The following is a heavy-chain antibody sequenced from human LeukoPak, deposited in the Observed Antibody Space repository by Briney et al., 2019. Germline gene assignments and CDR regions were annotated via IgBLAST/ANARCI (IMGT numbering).Heavy chain of an antibody. J-gene: IGHJ4*02. Sequence: VASVKVSCKASGGTFSSYAISWVRQAPGQGLEWMGGIIPIFGTANYAQKFQGRVTITADESTSTAYMELSGLRSEDTAVYYCARDSSRGGYNPYFLDYWGQGTLVTVSS. CDR1: GGTFSSYA. CDR2: IIPIFGTA. CDR3: ARDSSRGGYNPYFLDY. V-gene: IGHV1-69*13. D-gene: IGHD5-24*01.